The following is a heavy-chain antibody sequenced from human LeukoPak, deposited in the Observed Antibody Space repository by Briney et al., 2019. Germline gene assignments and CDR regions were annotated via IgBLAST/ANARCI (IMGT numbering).Heavy chain of an antibody. J-gene: IGHJ4*02. CDR3: ARAYYYGSGSYPFDY. CDR1: GYTFTSYD. V-gene: IGHV1-8*03. D-gene: IGHD3-10*01. Sequence: ASVEVSCNASGYTFTSYDINWVRQATGQGLEWMGWMNPNSGNTGYAQKFQGRVTITRNTSISTAYMELSSLRSEDTAVYYCARAYYYGSGSYPFDYWGQGTLVTVSS. CDR2: MNPNSGNT.